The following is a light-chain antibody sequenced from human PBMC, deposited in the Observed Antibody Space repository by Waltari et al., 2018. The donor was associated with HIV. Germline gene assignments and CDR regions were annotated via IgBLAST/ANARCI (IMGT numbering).Light chain of an antibody. V-gene: IGLV1-47*01. CDR1: RSNIGSSY. Sequence: QSVLTQPPSASGTPGQRVTISCSGSRSNIGSSYVSWYQQVPGTAPKRLIYTSNHRPSGVPDRFSGSKSGTSASLAISGLRSEDEADYYCAAWDDSLSGYVFGTGTKVTVL. J-gene: IGLJ1*01. CDR3: AAWDDSLSGYV. CDR2: TSN.